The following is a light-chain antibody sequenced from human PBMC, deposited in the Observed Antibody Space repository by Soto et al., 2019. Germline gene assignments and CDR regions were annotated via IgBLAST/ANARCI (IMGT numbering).Light chain of an antibody. J-gene: IGKJ1*01. Sequence: EILMTQSPATLSVSPGERATLSCRARQGFSSNLAWYQQKPGQAPRLLLYGASTRATGIPARFSGSGSGTEFTLTISSLQSEDFAVYYCQQYNNWPRAFGQGTKVEIK. CDR2: GAS. CDR1: QGFSSN. CDR3: QQYNNWPRA. V-gene: IGKV3-15*01.